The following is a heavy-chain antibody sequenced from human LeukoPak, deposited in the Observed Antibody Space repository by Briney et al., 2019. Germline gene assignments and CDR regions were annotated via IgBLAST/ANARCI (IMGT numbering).Heavy chain of an antibody. D-gene: IGHD2-2*01. Sequence: GASVKVSCKVSGYTLTELSMHWVRQAPGKGLKWMGGSDPEDGETIYAQKFQGRVTMTEDTSTDTAYMELSSLRSGDTAVYYCALLHCSSTSCHQTNDYWGQGTLVTVSS. J-gene: IGHJ4*02. CDR1: GYTLTELS. V-gene: IGHV1-24*01. CDR2: SDPEDGET. CDR3: ALLHCSSTSCHQTNDY.